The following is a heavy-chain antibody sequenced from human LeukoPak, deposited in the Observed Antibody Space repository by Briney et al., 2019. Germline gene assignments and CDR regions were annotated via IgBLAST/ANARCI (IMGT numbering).Heavy chain of an antibody. V-gene: IGHV3-74*01. CDR3: TRDGYSFGHDLDY. CDR1: GFTFSSYW. Sequence: PGGSLRLSCAASGFTFSSYWMHWVRQTPGKGLVWVSCIKGGGSSTSYADSVKGRFTISRDNAKNTLYLQMNSLRAEDTAVYFCTRDGYSFGHDLDYWGQGALVTVSP. D-gene: IGHD5-18*01. J-gene: IGHJ4*02. CDR2: IKGGGSST.